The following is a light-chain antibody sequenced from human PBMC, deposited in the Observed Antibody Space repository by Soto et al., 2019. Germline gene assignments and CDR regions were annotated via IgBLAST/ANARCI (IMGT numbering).Light chain of an antibody. Sequence: QSVLTQPRSVSGSPGQSVTISCTGTSSDVGGYNYVSWYQQHPGKAPKLMIYDVSKRPSGVPDRFSGSKSGNTASLTISGLQAEDEADYSCCSYAGRYNLLFAGGTKLTVL. CDR3: CSYAGRYNLL. J-gene: IGLJ2*01. CDR2: DVS. CDR1: SSDVGGYNY. V-gene: IGLV2-11*01.